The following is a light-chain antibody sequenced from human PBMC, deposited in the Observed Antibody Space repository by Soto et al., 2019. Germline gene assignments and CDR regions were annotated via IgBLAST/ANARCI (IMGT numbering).Light chain of an antibody. Sequence: TQSPASLSVSVGDRVTITCRASQTISSYLLWYQQKPGQAPRLLIYDASNRATGIPARFSGSGSETDFTLTISSLEPEDFAVYYCQHRMNWPLTFGQGTRLEIK. J-gene: IGKJ5*01. CDR3: QHRMNWPLT. V-gene: IGKV3-11*01. CDR2: DAS. CDR1: QTISSY.